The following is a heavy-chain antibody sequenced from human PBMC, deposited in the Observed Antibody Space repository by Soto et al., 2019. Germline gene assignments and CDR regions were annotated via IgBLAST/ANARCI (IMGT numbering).Heavy chain of an antibody. D-gene: IGHD3-3*01. V-gene: IGHV4-59*01. CDR2: IYYSGST. J-gene: IGHJ5*02. CDR3: ARASVRFLENWFDP. CDR1: GGSISSYY. Sequence: SATLSLTCTVSGGSISSYYWSWIRQPPGKGLEWIGYIYYSGSTNYNPSIKSRVTISVDTSKNQFSLKLSSVTAADTAVYYCARASVRFLENWFDPWGQGTLVTVSS.